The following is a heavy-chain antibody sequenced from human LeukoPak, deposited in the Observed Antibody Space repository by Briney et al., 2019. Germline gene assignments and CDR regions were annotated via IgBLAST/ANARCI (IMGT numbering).Heavy chain of an antibody. V-gene: IGHV3-23*01. J-gene: IGHJ4*02. CDR1: GFTFSSYA. CDR3: ARGNPQLARFRFDY. CDR2: ISGSGGST. Sequence: PGGSLRLSCAASGFTFSSYAMSWVRQAPGKGLEWVSAISGSGGSTYYADSVKGRFTISRDNAKNSLYLQMNSLRAEDTAVYYCARGNPQLARFRFDYWGQGTLVTVSS. D-gene: IGHD6-13*01.